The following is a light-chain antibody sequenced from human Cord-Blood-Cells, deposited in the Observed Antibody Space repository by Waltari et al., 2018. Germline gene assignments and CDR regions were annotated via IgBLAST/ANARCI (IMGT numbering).Light chain of an antibody. CDR1: QSISSY. CDR3: QQSYSTLT. J-gene: IGKJ4*01. CDR2: AAS. V-gene: IGKV1-39*01. Sequence: DIQMTQSPSSLSASVGDRVTITCRASQSISSYLNWYQQKPGKAPKLLIYAASSLQSWVPSRFSCSGSGTDFTLTISSLQPEDFATYYCQQSYSTLTFGGGTKVEIK.